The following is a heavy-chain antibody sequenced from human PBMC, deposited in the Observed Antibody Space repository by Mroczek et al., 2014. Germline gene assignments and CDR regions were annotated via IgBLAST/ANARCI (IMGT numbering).Heavy chain of an antibody. CDR1: GYTFTGYY. CDR2: INPNSGGT. Sequence: QVQLVQSGAEVKKPGASVKVSCKASGYTFTGYYMHWVRQAPGQGLEWMGWINPNSGGTNYAQKFQGRVTMTRDTSISTAYMELSRLRSDDTAVYYCARGEDIVVRGYYYMDVWGKGTTVTVSS. V-gene: IGHV1-2*02. J-gene: IGHJ6*03. CDR3: ARGEDIVVRGYYYMDV. D-gene: IGHD2-15*01.